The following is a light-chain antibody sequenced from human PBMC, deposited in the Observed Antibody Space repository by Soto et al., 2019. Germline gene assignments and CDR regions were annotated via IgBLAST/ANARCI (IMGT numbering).Light chain of an antibody. CDR2: EVS. CDR3: SSYTSSITLV. Sequence: QSALTQPDSVSGSPGQSITISCTGNSRDVGGYNYVYWYQQHPGKALKLMIYEVSNRPTGVSNRFSGSKSGNTASLTISGLQAADDADYYCSSYTSSITLVFGGGNKLTVL. CDR1: SRDVGGYNY. J-gene: IGLJ3*02. V-gene: IGLV2-14*01.